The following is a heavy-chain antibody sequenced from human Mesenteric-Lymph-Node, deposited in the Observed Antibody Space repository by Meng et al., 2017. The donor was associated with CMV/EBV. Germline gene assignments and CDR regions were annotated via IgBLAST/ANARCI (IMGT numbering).Heavy chain of an antibody. CDR1: CGSISSGGYY. Sequence: VSCGSISSGGYYWSWIRQHPGKGLEWIGYIYYSGSTYYNPSLKSRVTISVDTSKNQFSLKLSSVTAADTAVYYCARENQLKSLFDPWGQGTLVTVSS. D-gene: IGHD2-2*01. V-gene: IGHV4-31*02. J-gene: IGHJ5*02. CDR2: IYYSGST. CDR3: ARENQLKSLFDP.